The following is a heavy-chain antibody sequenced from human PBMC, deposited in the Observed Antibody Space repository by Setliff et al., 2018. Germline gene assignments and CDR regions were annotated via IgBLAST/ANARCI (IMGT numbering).Heavy chain of an antibody. Sequence: ETLSLTCTVSGDPIISSFWSWVRQAPGKGLEWVANIKQDGSDKYYVDSVKGRFTISRDNAKNSLSLQMNSLRAEDTAVYYCVRARTTNYDFWSGLNAFDIWGQGTMVTVSS. CDR1: GDPIISSF. CDR2: IKQDGSDK. D-gene: IGHD3-3*01. V-gene: IGHV3-7*03. J-gene: IGHJ3*02. CDR3: VRARTTNYDFWSGLNAFDI.